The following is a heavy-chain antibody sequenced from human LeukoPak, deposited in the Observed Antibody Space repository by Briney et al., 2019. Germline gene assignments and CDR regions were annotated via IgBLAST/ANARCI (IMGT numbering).Heavy chain of an antibody. Sequence: ASVKVSCKASGYTFTSYGISWVRQVPGQGLEWMGWISAYNGNTNYAQKLQGRVTMTTDTSTSTAYMELNSLRFEDTAMYYCARSPFSGDDDAFDIWGQGTMVTVSS. CDR3: ARSPFSGDDDAFDI. D-gene: IGHD5-12*01. J-gene: IGHJ3*02. V-gene: IGHV1-18*01. CDR1: GYTFTSYG. CDR2: ISAYNGNT.